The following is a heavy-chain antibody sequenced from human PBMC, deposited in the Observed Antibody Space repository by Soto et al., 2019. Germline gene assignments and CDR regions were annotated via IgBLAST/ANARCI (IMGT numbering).Heavy chain of an antibody. Sequence: GGSLRLSCAASGFTFSSYGMHWVRQAPGKGLEWVAVIWYDGSNKYYADSVKGRFTISRDNSKNTRYLQMNSLRAEETAVYYCASDATLGYCSSTSCSNRYYYYYMDVWGKGTTVTVSS. CDR3: ASDATLGYCSSTSCSNRYYYYYMDV. D-gene: IGHD2-2*01. CDR2: IWYDGSNK. J-gene: IGHJ6*03. CDR1: GFTFSSYG. V-gene: IGHV3-33*01.